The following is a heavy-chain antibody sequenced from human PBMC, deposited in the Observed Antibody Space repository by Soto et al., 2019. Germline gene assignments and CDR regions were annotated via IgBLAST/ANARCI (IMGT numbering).Heavy chain of an antibody. CDR3: ASFMTTVVTWNFDY. CDR2: IIPIFGTA. D-gene: IGHD4-17*01. Sequence: SVKVSCKASGGTFSSYAISWVRQAPGQGLEWMGGIIPIFGTANYAQKFQGRVTITADESTSTAYMELSSLRSEDTAVYYCASFMTTVVTWNFDYWGQGTLVTVSS. J-gene: IGHJ4*02. V-gene: IGHV1-69*13. CDR1: GGTFSSYA.